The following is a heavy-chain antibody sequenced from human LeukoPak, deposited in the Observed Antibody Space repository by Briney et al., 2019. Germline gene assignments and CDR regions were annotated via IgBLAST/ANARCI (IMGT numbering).Heavy chain of an antibody. J-gene: IGHJ4*02. D-gene: IGHD2-15*01. Sequence: GGSLRLSCAASGFTIKTYAMSWVRQAPGKGLQWVSGVRGSADTGNYTDSVKGRFTISRDNSKNTLYLQMNSLRAEDTAVYYCAKASFGSGPGRYYFDYWGQGTLVTVSS. CDR1: GFTIKTYA. CDR2: VRGSADTG. V-gene: IGHV3-23*01. CDR3: AKASFGSGPGRYYFDY.